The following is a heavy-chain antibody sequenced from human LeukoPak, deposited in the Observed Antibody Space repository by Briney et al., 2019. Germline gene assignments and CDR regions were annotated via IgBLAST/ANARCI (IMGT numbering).Heavy chain of an antibody. CDR3: ASLPDCGGDCYSYDY. CDR1: GGSISSYY. D-gene: IGHD2-21*02. CDR2: IYTSGST. Sequence: SSETLSLTCTVSGGSISSYYWSWIRQPPGKGLGWIGYIYTSGSTNYNPSLKSRVTISVDTSKNQFSLKLSSVTAADTAVYYCASLPDCGGDCYSYDYWGQGTLVTVSS. J-gene: IGHJ4*02. V-gene: IGHV4-4*09.